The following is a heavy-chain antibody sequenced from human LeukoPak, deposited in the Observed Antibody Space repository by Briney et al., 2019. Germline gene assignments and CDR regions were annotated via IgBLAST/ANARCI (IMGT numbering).Heavy chain of an antibody. CDR1: GFTFGSYW. J-gene: IGHJ4*02. CDR3: AKGSGSYIDY. D-gene: IGHD1-26*01. V-gene: IGHV3-7*01. CDR2: IKQDGSEQ. Sequence: GGSLRLSCAASGFTFGSYWMSWVRQAPGKGLEWVANIKQDGSEQYYVDSVEGRFTISRDNAKNSLYLQMNSLRAEDTAVYYCAKGSGSYIDYWGQGTLVTVSS.